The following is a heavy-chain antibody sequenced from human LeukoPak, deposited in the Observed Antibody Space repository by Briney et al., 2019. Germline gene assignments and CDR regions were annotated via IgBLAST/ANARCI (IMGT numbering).Heavy chain of an antibody. CDR2: IYYSGST. J-gene: IGHJ4*02. V-gene: IGHV4-59*08. D-gene: IGHD6-19*01. CDR3: ARHEAVGSGWYFGY. Sequence: SETLSLTCTVSGGSISSYYWSWIRQPPGKGLEWIGYIYYSGSTNYNPSLKSRVTISVDTSKNQFSLKLSSVTAADTAVYYCARHEAVGSGWYFGYWGQGTLVTVSS. CDR1: GGSISSYY.